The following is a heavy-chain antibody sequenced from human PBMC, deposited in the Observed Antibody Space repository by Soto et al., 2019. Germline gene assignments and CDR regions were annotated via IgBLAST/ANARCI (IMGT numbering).Heavy chain of an antibody. Sequence: QVQLQESGPGLVKPSQTLSLTCTVTGGSMTSGDQYWTWIRHRPGEGLEWFGYINHRGNLYYNPSLKSRVSMSVDTSKNQFSLNLSSVTAADTAVYYCARELPQRQGRNMDVWGQGTTVTVSS. CDR2: INHRGNL. CDR1: GGSMTSGDQY. V-gene: IGHV4-31*03. J-gene: IGHJ6*02. D-gene: IGHD1-1*01. CDR3: ARELPQRQGRNMDV.